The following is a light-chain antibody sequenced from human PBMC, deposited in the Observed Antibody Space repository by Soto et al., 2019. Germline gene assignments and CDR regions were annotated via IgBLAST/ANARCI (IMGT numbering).Light chain of an antibody. CDR3: QQYDTYAWT. J-gene: IGKJ1*01. CDR2: DAS. V-gene: IGKV1-5*01. Sequence: EIRVTQSPSTLSAYVCDRVPITCRASQNIRTWLALYQQKPGKAPKLLMYDASSLESGVPSSFSGSGSGTAFTLTIDSLQHDDFATDYCQQYDTYAWTFGQGTKVDIK. CDR1: QNIRTW.